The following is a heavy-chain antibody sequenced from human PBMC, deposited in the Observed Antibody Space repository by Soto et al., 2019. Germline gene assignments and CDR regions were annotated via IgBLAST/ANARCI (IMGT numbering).Heavy chain of an antibody. J-gene: IGHJ4*02. V-gene: IGHV6-1*01. CDR1: GDSVSSTSAA. CDR2: TYYRSKWYS. Sequence: QTLSLTCAISGDSVSSTSAAWSWIRQSPSRGLEWLGRTYYRSKWYSDYAVSVKSRITINPDTSKNQFSLQLNSVTPEDTAVYYCARGSYYSGWVWGQGTLVTVSS. CDR3: ARGSYYSGWV. D-gene: IGHD6-19*01.